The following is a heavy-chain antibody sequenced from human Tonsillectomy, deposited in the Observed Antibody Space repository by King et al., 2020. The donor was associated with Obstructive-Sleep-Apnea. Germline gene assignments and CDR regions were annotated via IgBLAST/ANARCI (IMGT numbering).Heavy chain of an antibody. CDR2: IYWDDDK. CDR3: AHSFRYCTNGVCSSGAFDI. J-gene: IGHJ3*02. V-gene: IGHV2-5*02. Sequence: TLKESGPTLVKPTQTLTLTCTFSGFSLSTSGVGVGWIRQPPGKALELLSLIYWDDDKRYSPSLKSRLTITKDTSKNQVVLTITNMDPVDTATYYCAHSFRYCTNGVCSSGAFDIWGQGTMVTVSS. CDR1: GFSLSTSGVG. D-gene: IGHD2-8*01.